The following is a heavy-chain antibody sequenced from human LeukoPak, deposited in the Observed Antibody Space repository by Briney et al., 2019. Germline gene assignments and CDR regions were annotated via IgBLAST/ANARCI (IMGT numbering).Heavy chain of an antibody. CDR1: GFTFSNYA. V-gene: IGHV3-23*01. D-gene: IGHD6-19*01. CDR2: ISGDGDST. CDR3: AKFYSSGWTYFFDY. J-gene: IGHJ4*02. Sequence: PGGSLRLSCAASGFTFSNYAMSWVRQAPGKGLEWVSTISGDGDSTYFIDSVKGRFTLSRDNSENTLYLQMNSLRAEDTAVYYCAKFYSSGWTYFFDYWGQGTLVTVSS.